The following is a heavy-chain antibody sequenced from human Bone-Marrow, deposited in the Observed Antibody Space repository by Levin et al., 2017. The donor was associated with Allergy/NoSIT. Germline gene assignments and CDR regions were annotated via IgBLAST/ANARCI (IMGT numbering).Heavy chain of an antibody. Sequence: SQTLSLTCAVSGGSIESYYWSWIRQPAGKGLEWIGRIYSNGNTNYSPSLKSRITMSVDTSKNQFSLKLNSMTAADTAVYYCARDNVAERGIVLYNWGQGILVTVSS. J-gene: IGHJ4*02. D-gene: IGHD2-15*01. V-gene: IGHV4-4*07. CDR2: IYSNGNT. CDR3: ARDNVAERGIVLYN. CDR1: GGSIESYY.